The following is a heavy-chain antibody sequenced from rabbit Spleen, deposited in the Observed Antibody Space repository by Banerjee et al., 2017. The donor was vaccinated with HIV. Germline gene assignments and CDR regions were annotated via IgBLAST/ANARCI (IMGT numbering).Heavy chain of an antibody. J-gene: IGHJ6*01. CDR1: GIDFSSFYY. D-gene: IGHD8-1*01. CDR2: IYTTSANT. V-gene: IGHV1S43*01. Sequence: QQQLEESGGGLVKPGGTLTLTCKASGIDFSSFYYMCWVRQAPGKGLELIACIYTTSANTWYASWVNGRFTISSHNAQNTLYLQLSSLTAADTATYFCARDSGSSFSSYGMDLWGPGTLVTVS. CDR3: ARDSGSSFSSYGMDL.